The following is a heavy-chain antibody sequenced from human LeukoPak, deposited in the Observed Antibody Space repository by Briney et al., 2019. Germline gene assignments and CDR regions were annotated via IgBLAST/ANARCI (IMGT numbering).Heavy chain of an antibody. CDR3: ARIWPDL. Sequence: SETLSLTRAVYGESFSDYFWSWIRQPPGKGLEWIGEINHSGYTNYNPSLKSRVTISVDTSKKQFSLRLNSVTAADTAVYYCARIWPDLWGRGTLVAVSS. J-gene: IGHJ2*01. D-gene: IGHD3-10*01. CDR2: INHSGYT. CDR1: GESFSDYF. V-gene: IGHV4-34*01.